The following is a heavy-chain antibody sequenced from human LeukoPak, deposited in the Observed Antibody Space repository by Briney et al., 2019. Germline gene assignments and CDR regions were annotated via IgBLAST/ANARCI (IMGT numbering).Heavy chain of an antibody. CDR2: IYYSGST. V-gene: IGHV4-59*01. D-gene: IGHD3-10*01. Sequence: SETLSLTCTVSGGSLSNYYWSWIRQYPGQGLEWIGYIYYSGSTTYNLSLKGRVTISVDTSKNQFSLKLTSVTAADTAVYYCARAGGNRFDPWGQGILVTVSS. CDR1: GGSLSNYY. CDR3: ARAGGNRFDP. J-gene: IGHJ5*02.